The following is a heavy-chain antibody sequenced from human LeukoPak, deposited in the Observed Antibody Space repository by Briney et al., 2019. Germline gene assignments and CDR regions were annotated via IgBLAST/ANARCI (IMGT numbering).Heavy chain of an antibody. Sequence: GGSLRLSCAASGFTFSSYWMHWVRQAPGKGLVWVSRINTDGSSTTYADSVKGRFTISRDNAKNTLYVQMNSLRAEDTAVYYCASEPPGPYSRSPDGWFDPWGQGTLVTVSS. D-gene: IGHD6-6*01. CDR2: INTDGSST. V-gene: IGHV3-74*01. CDR1: GFTFSSYW. J-gene: IGHJ5*02. CDR3: ASEPPGPYSRSPDGWFDP.